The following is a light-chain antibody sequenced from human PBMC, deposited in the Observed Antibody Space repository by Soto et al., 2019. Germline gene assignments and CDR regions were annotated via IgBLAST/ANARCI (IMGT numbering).Light chain of an antibody. CDR3: QQYSISSWT. Sequence: EIVMTQSPATLSVSPGERASLSCRASQRVSNNCLAWYQQKPGQAPRPRMYDASIRATGIPDRFSGSGSVTDITLTISGLDPEEFAEYNCQQYSISSWTFGQGTRWIS. CDR2: DAS. CDR1: QRVSNNC. J-gene: IGKJ1*01. V-gene: IGKV3-20*01.